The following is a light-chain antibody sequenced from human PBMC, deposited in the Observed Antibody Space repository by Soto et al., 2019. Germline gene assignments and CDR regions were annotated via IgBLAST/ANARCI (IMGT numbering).Light chain of an antibody. J-gene: IGKJ2*01. CDR3: QLYDNSLYT. Sequence: EIVLTQFLGMLSLSPGERAALSCRASQSVSSSYLAWYQQKPGQPPRLLIYGASSRATGIPDRFSGGGSGTDFTLTISRLEPEDFAVYYCQLYDNSLYTFGQGTKLDIK. CDR1: QSVSSSY. V-gene: IGKV3-20*01. CDR2: GAS.